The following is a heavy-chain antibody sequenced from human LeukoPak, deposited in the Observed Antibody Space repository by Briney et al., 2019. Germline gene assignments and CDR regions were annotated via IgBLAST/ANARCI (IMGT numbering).Heavy chain of an antibody. CDR3: AKGIYSSGWSYFDY. CDR2: LSGSGITT. CDR1: GFTFSNSA. J-gene: IGHJ4*01. V-gene: IGHV3-23*01. Sequence: GGSLRLSCAASGFTFSNSAMSWVRQAPGKGLEWVSTLSGSGITTYYADSVKGRFTISRDNSKNTLYLQLNSLRAEDTAVYYCAKGIYSSGWSYFDYWGHGTLVTVSS. D-gene: IGHD6-19*01.